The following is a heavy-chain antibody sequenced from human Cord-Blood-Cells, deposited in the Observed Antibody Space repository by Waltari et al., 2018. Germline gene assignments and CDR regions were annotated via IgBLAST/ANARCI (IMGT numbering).Heavy chain of an antibody. CDR1: GGTFSSYP. Sequence: QVQLVQSGAEVKKPGSSVKVSCKASGGTFSSYPISWVRQAPGQGLDWIGGTSPILGTAKHAQKCQGRVTITAVESTSTAYMELSSLRSEDTAVYYCARGYSYHGVSDYWGQGTLVTVAS. CDR2: TSPILGTA. V-gene: IGHV1-69*01. D-gene: IGHD5-18*01. CDR3: ARGYSYHGVSDY. J-gene: IGHJ4*02.